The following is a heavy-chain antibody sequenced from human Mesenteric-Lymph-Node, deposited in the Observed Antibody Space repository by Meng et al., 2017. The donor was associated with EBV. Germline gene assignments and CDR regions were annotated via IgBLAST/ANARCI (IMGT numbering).Heavy chain of an antibody. CDR2: FSPSGVT. CDR3: ARGNFYYGLDV. V-gene: IGHV4-34*02. CDR1: GGSFSDYY. Sequence: QVQLQKWGGGLLKPSEPLSLTCAVYGGSFSDYYWSWIRQPPGKGLEWIGDFSPSGVTNYNPSLKSPVTISEDSSKNQFSLRLSSVTAADTAVYYCARGNFYYGLDVWGQGTTVTVSS. J-gene: IGHJ6*02.